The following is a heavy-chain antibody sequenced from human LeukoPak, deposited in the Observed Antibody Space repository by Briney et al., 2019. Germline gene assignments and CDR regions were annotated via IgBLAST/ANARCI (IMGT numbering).Heavy chain of an antibody. Sequence: GESLKISCKGSGYSFTSYWIGWVRQMPGKGLEWMGIIYPGDSDTRYSPSFQGQVTISADKSISTAYLQWSSLKASDTAMYYRARLPHLYGTTDYFDYWGQGTLVTVSS. CDR2: IYPGDSDT. CDR3: ARLPHLYGTTDYFDY. J-gene: IGHJ4*02. D-gene: IGHD1-1*01. CDR1: GYSFTSYW. V-gene: IGHV5-51*01.